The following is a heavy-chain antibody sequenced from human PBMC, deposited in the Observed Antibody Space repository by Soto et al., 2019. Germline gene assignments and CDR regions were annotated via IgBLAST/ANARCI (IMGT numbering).Heavy chain of an antibody. V-gene: IGHV3-23*01. CDR1: GFTFSRYA. CDR2: ISGRGDST. Sequence: GGSLRLSCAASGFTFSRYAMSWVRPGAGEGLEWVSGISGRGDSTYYADSVKGRFTISRDNSKNTLYLQMHSLRAEDTAVYYCAKDPVEYSTSGYFDFWGQGSLVTVSS. CDR3: AKDPVEYSTSGYFDF. D-gene: IGHD6-6*01. J-gene: IGHJ4*02.